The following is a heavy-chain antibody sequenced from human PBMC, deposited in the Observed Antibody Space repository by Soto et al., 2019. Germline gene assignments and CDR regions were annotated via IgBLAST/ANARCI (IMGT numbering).Heavy chain of an antibody. CDR1: GFTFSNYE. CDR2: IGTRGRTI. J-gene: IGHJ6*02. Sequence: LRLSCAASGFTFSNYEMNWVRQAPGKGLEWVSYIGTRGRTIYYADSVKGRFTISRDNAKNSLYLQMNSLRAEDTAVYYCARDPAIYSGKFDYGLDVWGQGTTVTVS. D-gene: IGHD4-4*01. CDR3: ARDPAIYSGKFDYGLDV. V-gene: IGHV3-48*03.